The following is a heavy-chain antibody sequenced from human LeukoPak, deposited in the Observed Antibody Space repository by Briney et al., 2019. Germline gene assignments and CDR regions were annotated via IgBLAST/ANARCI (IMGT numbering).Heavy chain of an antibody. V-gene: IGHV1-24*01. Sequence: ASVKVSCKVSGYTLTDLSIHWVRRAPGKGLEWLGGFDPKVGETVYARKFKGRVTMTEEQSSDPALLDLSGLRAEDTAIYYCEKSPRGGATVFAFEYWGQGTLVTVSS. CDR3: EKSPRGGATVFAFEY. J-gene: IGHJ4*02. D-gene: IGHD3-16*01. CDR1: GYTLTDLS. CDR2: FDPKVGET.